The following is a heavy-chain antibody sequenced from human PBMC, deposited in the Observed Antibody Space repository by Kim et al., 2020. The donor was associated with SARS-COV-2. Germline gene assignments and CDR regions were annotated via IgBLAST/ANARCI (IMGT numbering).Heavy chain of an antibody. Sequence: GGSLRLSCSASGFTFSSYAMHWVRQAPGKGLEYVSAISSNGGSTYYADSVKGRFTISRDNSKNTLYLQMSSLRAEDTAVYYCVKRSGWGQLWAGETGNYGMDVWGQGTTVTVSS. CDR1: GFTFSSYA. CDR2: ISSNGGST. J-gene: IGHJ6*02. D-gene: IGHD5-18*01. V-gene: IGHV3-64D*06. CDR3: VKRSGWGQLWAGETGNYGMDV.